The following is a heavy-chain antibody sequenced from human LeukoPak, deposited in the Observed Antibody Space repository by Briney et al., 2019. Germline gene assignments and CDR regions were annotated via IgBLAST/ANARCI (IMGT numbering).Heavy chain of an antibody. CDR3: ARISSDWPHCYFGY. CDR2: IYYSGST. Sequence: PGGSLRLSCAASGFTFSSYAMSWVRQAPGKGLEWIGYIYYSGSTNYNPSLKSRVTISVDTYKNQFSLKLSSLTAADTAVYYCARISSDWPHCYFGYWGLGALVTVSS. J-gene: IGHJ4*02. D-gene: IGHD6-19*01. V-gene: IGHV4-59*08. CDR1: GFTFSSYA.